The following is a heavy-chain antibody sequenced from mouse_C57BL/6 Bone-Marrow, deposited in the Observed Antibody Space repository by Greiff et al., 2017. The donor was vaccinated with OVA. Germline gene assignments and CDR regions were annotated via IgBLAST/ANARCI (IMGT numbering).Heavy chain of an antibody. V-gene: IGHV1-52*01. CDR1: GYTFTSYW. D-gene: IGHD2-5*01. CDR2: IDPSDSET. J-gene: IGHJ1*03. Sequence: VQLQQPGAELVRPGSSVKLSCKASGYTFTSYWMHWVKQRPIQGLEWIGNIDPSDSETHYNQKFKDKATLTVDKSSSTAYMQLSSLTAEDSAVYYCARSGYSTWYFDVWGTGTTVTVSS. CDR3: ARSGYSTWYFDV.